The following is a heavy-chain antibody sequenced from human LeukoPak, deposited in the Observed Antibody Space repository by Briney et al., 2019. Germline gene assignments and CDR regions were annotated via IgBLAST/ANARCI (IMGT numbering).Heavy chain of an antibody. Sequence: GGSLRLSCAVSGFTVGSYAMSWVRQPPGKGLEWVSSLSGSGTSPYYADSVKGRFTISRDNSQNTLYLQMNSLRAEDTAVYYCAKDHLVGYCSSSSCSGDYWGQGTLVTVSS. V-gene: IGHV3-23*01. CDR3: AKDHLVGYCSSSSCSGDY. J-gene: IGHJ4*02. D-gene: IGHD2-2*03. CDR2: LSGSGTSP. CDR1: GFTVGSYA.